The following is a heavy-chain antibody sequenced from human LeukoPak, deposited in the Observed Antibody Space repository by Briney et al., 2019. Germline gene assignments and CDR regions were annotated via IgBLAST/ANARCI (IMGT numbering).Heavy chain of an antibody. Sequence: GESLNIPCKGSGYSFTDFWIAWVRQMPGKGLEWMGIIYPGDSDTRYSPSFQGQVTISADKSISTADLQWSSLKASDTAIYYCARQSSTLVRGVQFDYWGQGTLVTVSS. V-gene: IGHV5-51*01. D-gene: IGHD3-10*01. CDR1: GYSFTDFW. J-gene: IGHJ4*02. CDR3: ARQSSTLVRGVQFDY. CDR2: IYPGDSDT.